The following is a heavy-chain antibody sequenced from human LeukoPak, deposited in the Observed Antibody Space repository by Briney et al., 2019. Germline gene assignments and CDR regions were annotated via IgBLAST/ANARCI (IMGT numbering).Heavy chain of an antibody. CDR2: IIPIFGTA. Sequence: SVKVSCKASGGAFSSYAISWVRQAPGQGLEWMGGIIPIFGTANYAQKFQGRVTITADESTSTAYMELSSLRSEDTAVYYCARDAVQYSSGYDFDYWGQGTLVTVSS. V-gene: IGHV1-69*13. J-gene: IGHJ4*02. CDR1: GGAFSSYA. D-gene: IGHD6-19*01. CDR3: ARDAVQYSSGYDFDY.